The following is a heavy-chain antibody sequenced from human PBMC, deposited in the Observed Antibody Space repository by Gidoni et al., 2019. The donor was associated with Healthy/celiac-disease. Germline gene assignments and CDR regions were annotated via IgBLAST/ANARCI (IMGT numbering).Heavy chain of an antibody. J-gene: IGHJ5*02. CDR2: ISGSGGST. CDR3: AKPPRGDYWFDP. Sequence: EVQLLESGGGLVQPGGSLRLSCAASGFTFSSYAMSWVRQAPWKGLEWVSAISGSGGSTYYADSVKGRFTISRDNSKNTLYLQMNSLRAEDTAVYYCAKPPRGDYWFDPWGQGTLVTVSS. V-gene: IGHV3-23*01. D-gene: IGHD4-17*01. CDR1: GFTFSSYA.